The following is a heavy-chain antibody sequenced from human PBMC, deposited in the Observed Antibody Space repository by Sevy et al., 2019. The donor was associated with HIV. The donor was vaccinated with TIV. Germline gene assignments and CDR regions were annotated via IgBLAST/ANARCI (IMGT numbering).Heavy chain of an antibody. CDR1: GGSFSGYY. CDR2: INHSGST. Sequence: SETLSLTCAVYGGSFSGYYWSWIRQPPGKGLEWIGEINHSGSTNYNPSLKSRVTISVDTSKNQFSLKLSSVTAADTAVYYCARTIVVVTANFGERDAFDIWGQGTMVTVSS. D-gene: IGHD2-21*02. J-gene: IGHJ3*02. CDR3: ARTIVVVTANFGERDAFDI. V-gene: IGHV4-34*01.